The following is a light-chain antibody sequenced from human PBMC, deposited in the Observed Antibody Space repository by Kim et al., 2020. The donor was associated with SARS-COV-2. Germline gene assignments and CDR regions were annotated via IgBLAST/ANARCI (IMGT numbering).Light chain of an antibody. Sequence: EIMMKQSPVTLSVSPGERAALSCRASQSVGNKLAWYQQKRGQTPRLLIYDASALATNVPARFSGSGSGTEFTLTISSLQSEDFGVYYCQQYNAWPYTFGQGTKLEI. CDR1: QSVGNK. CDR3: QQYNAWPYT. J-gene: IGKJ2*01. V-gene: IGKV3-15*01. CDR2: DAS.